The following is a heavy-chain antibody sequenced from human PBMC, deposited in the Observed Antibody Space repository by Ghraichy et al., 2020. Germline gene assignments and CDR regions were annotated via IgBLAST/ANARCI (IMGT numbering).Heavy chain of an antibody. CDR2: TYYRSKWYS. D-gene: IGHD6-13*01. V-gene: IGHV6-1*01. CDR3: ARAVTAIAAAGTFYYYYGMDV. J-gene: IGHJ6*02. CDR1: RDSVSSNSAA. Sequence: SQTLSLTCAISRDSVSSNSAAWNWIRQSPSRGLEWLGRTYYRSKWYSDYAVSVKSRITINPDTSKNQFSLQLNSVTPEDTAVYYCARAVTAIAAAGTFYYYYGMDVWGQGTTVTVSS.